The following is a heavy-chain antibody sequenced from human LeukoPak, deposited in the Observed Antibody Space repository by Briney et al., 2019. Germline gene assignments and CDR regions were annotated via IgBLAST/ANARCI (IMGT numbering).Heavy chain of an antibody. D-gene: IGHD6-13*01. V-gene: IGHV3-11*01. CDR3: AREGSSSWYVDY. J-gene: IGHJ4*02. CDR2: SSGSSI. CDR1: GFTLRDYY. Sequence: GGSLRLSCAASGFTLRDYYMSWIRQAPGKGLEWVSYSSGSSIYYADFVKGRFTISRDNAKNSLYLQMNSLRAEDTAVYYCAREGSSSWYVDYWGQGTLVTVSS.